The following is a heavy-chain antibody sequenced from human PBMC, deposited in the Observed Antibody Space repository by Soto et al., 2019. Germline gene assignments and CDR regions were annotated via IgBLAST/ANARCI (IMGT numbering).Heavy chain of an antibody. CDR3: AKEYSGGWGLDY. CDR2: ISYDGSNK. D-gene: IGHD6-19*01. CDR1: GFTFSSYG. J-gene: IGHJ4*02. Sequence: QVQLVESGGGVVQPGRSLRLSCAASGFTFSSYGMHWVRQAPGKGLEWVAVISYDGSNKYYADSVKGRFTISRDNSKNTLYLQMNSLRAEDTAVYYCAKEYSGGWGLDYWGQGTLVTVSS. V-gene: IGHV3-30*18.